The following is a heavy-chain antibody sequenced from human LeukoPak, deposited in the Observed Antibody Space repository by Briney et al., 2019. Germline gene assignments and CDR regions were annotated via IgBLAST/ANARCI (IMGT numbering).Heavy chain of an antibody. CDR1: GFTFSSYW. Sequence: PGGSLRLSCAASGFTFSSYWMSWVRQAPGKGLEWVSNIKQDGSEKYYVDSVRGRFTISRDNAKNSLYLQMNSLRAEDTAVYYCARDRCSSTSCYPDSYCYYGMDVWGQGTTVTVSS. CDR3: ARDRCSSTSCYPDSYCYYGMDV. J-gene: IGHJ6*02. V-gene: IGHV3-7*01. CDR2: IKQDGSEK. D-gene: IGHD2-2*01.